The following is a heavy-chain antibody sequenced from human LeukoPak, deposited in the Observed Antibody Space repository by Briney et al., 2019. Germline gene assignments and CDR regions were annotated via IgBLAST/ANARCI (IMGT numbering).Heavy chain of an antibody. CDR2: MNPNSGNT. J-gene: IGHJ4*02. Sequence: GASVKVSCKASGYTFTSYDINWVRQATGQGLEWMGWMNPNSGNTGYAQKLQGRVTMTRNTSISTAYMELSSLRSEDTAVYYCARVGDVDTAMAGGFDYWGQGTLVTASS. V-gene: IGHV1-8*01. D-gene: IGHD5-18*01. CDR3: ARVGDVDTAMAGGFDY. CDR1: GYTFTSYD.